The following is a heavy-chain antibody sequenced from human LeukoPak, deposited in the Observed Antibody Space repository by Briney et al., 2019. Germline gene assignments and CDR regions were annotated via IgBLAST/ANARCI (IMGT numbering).Heavy chain of an antibody. CDR2: IKQDGREI. J-gene: IGHJ4*02. Sequence: GGSLRLSCAASGFTFSTYWMTWVRQAPGKGLEWVANIKQDGREIHFVDSVKGRFTISRDNAKNSLYLQMNDLRAEDTAVYYYARGRLSFDSWGQGTLVTVSS. V-gene: IGHV3-7*01. CDR3: ARGRLSFDS. CDR1: GFTFSTYW.